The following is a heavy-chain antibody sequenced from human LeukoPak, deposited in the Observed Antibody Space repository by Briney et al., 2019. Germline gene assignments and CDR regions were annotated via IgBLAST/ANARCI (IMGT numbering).Heavy chain of an antibody. V-gene: IGHV4-30-2*01. Sequence: SETLSLTCAVSGGSISSGGYSWSWIRQPPGKGLEWIAYMYHSGSTYYNPSLKSRVTISVNRSQNQFSLKLNSVTAADTAVYYCARGFGELLPNFDYWGQGTLVTVSS. CDR3: ARGFGELLPNFDY. D-gene: IGHD3-10*01. CDR2: MYHSGST. CDR1: GGSISSGGYS. J-gene: IGHJ4*02.